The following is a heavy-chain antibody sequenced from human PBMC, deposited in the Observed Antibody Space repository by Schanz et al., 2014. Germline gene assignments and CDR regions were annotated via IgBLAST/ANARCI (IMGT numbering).Heavy chain of an antibody. CDR1: GGSISSSNW. J-gene: IGHJ6*02. Sequence: QVQLQESGPGLVKPSGTLSLTCAVSGGSISSSNWWSWVRQPPGKGLEWIGEIYHSGSTNYKPSLKSRVTISADTSKNQFSLKMRSVTAADTAVYYCARTFYFASGTYHTPNYYYGLDVWGQGTTVTVSS. CDR2: IYHSGST. V-gene: IGHV4-4*02. D-gene: IGHD3-10*01. CDR3: ARTFYFASGTYHTPNYYYGLDV.